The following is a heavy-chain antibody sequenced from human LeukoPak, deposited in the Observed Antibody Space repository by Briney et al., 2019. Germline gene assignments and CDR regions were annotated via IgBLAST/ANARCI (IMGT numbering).Heavy chain of an antibody. D-gene: IGHD3-22*01. V-gene: IGHV3-11*06. CDR2: ISVRSNYI. CDR1: GFNFNDAW. J-gene: IGHJ4*02. CDR3: VRLRRNSDTTGFYYYYDF. Sequence: GGSLRLSCEGSGFNFNDAWMSWIRQAPGKGLEWVSSISVRSNYIYYADSVRGRFRISRDDARDSLYLQMNSLRAEDTAVYYCVRLRRNSDTTGFYYYYDFWGQGTLVTVSS.